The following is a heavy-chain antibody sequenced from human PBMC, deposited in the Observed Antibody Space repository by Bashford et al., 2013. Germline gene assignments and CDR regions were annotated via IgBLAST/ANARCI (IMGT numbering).Heavy chain of an antibody. J-gene: IGHJ3*02. Sequence: GSLRLSCAASGFTVGNNYMTWVRQAPGKGLEWVSVIYSGGTTHYADSVKGRFTISRDNSKNTLYLQMNSLRAEDTAVYYCAGMIAARYDAFDIVGPRDNGHRLL. D-gene: IGHD6-6*01. CDR2: IYSGGTT. V-gene: IGHV3-53*01. CDR3: AGMIAARYDAFDI. CDR1: GFTVGNNY.